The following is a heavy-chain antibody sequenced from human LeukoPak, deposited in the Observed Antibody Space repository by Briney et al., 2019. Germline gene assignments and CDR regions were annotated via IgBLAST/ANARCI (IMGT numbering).Heavy chain of an antibody. CDR3: ARDRDVDDFDS. J-gene: IGHJ4*01. V-gene: IGHV4-39*07. CDR2: MSYSGHT. Sequence: SETLSLTCTVSGGSISSSSYYWGWIRQPPGKGLEWIVSMSYSGHTYYNPSLKSRVTTSIDTSKNQLSLNLKSVTAADTAVYYCARDRDVDDFDSWGHGTLVTVSS. CDR1: GGSISSSSYY. D-gene: IGHD2-15*01.